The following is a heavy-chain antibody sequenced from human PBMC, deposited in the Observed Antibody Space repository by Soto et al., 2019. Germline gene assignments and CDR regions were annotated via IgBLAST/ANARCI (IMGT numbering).Heavy chain of an antibody. V-gene: IGHV3-30*18. D-gene: IGHD2-2*01. J-gene: IGHJ4*02. Sequence: TGGSLRLSCAASGFTFSSYGMHWVRQAPGKGLEWVAVISYDGSNKYYADSVKGRFTISRDNSKNTLYLQMNSLRAEDTAVYYCAKDGRRYCSSTSCSKLDYWGQGTLDTVSS. CDR2: ISYDGSNK. CDR3: AKDGRRYCSSTSCSKLDY. CDR1: GFTFSSYG.